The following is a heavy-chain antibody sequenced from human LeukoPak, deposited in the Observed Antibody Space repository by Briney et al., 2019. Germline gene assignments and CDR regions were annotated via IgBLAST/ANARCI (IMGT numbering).Heavy chain of an antibody. Sequence: SVKVSCKASGYTFTSYYMHWVRQAPGQGLEWMGGIMPISGTANYAQKFQGRVTITADKPTNTAYMELSSLRSEDTAVYYCASGRTDIVVVPATLRNYYFDYWGQGTLVTVSS. D-gene: IGHD2-2*01. CDR3: ASGRTDIVVVPATLRNYYFDY. CDR1: GYTFTSYY. V-gene: IGHV1-69*06. J-gene: IGHJ4*02. CDR2: IMPISGTA.